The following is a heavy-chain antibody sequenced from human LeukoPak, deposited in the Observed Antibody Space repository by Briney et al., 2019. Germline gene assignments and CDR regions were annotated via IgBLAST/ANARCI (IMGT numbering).Heavy chain of an antibody. CDR2: INHSGST. D-gene: IGHD3-9*01. V-gene: IGHV4-34*01. J-gene: IGHJ4*02. CDR1: GGSFSGYY. CDR3: ARGPPYYDILTGSDY. Sequence: SETLSLTCAVYGGSFSGYYWSWIRQPPGKGLEWIGEINHSGSTNYNPSLKSRVTISVDTSKSQFSLKLSSVTAADTAVYYCARGPPYYDILTGSDYWGQGTLVTVSS.